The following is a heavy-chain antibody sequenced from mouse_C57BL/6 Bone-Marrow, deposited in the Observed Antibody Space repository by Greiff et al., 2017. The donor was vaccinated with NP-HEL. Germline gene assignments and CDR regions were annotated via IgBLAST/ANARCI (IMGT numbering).Heavy chain of an antibody. CDR2: INPSNGGT. Sequence: VQLQQPGTELVKPGASVKLSCKASGYTFTSYWIHWVKQRPGQGLEWIGNINPSNGGTNYNEKFKSKATLTVDKSSSTAYMQLSSLTSEDSAVYYCARSYYSNYGYYYYAMDYWGQGTSVTVSS. CDR3: ARSYYSNYGYYYYAMDY. D-gene: IGHD2-5*01. CDR1: GYTFTSYW. V-gene: IGHV1-53*01. J-gene: IGHJ4*01.